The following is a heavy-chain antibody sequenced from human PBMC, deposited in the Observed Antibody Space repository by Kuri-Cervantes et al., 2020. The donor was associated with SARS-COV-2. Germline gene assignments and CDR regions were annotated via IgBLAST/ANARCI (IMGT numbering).Heavy chain of an antibody. J-gene: IGHJ4*02. CDR2: IYYSGST. CDR3: ARDGGVGEAKEDY. D-gene: IGHD3-10*01. CDR1: TFDDYA. V-gene: IGHV4-30-4*08. Sequence: TFDDYAMHWVRQAPGKGLEWIGYIYYSGSTYYNPSLKSRVTISVDTSKNQFSLKLSSVTAADTAVYYCARDGGVGEAKEDYWGQGTLVTVSS.